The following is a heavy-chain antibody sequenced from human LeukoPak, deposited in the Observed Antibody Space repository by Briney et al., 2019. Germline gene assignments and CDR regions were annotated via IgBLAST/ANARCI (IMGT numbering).Heavy chain of an antibody. Sequence: GGSLRLSCAASGFTFDDYGMSWVRQAPGKGLEWVSGINWNGGSTGYADSVKGRFTISRDNAKNSLYLQMNSLRAEDTALYYCARARSSSVVIQYYFDYWGQGTLVTVSS. J-gene: IGHJ4*02. D-gene: IGHD3-22*01. CDR3: ARARSSSVVIQYYFDY. CDR2: INWNGGST. CDR1: GFTFDDYG. V-gene: IGHV3-20*04.